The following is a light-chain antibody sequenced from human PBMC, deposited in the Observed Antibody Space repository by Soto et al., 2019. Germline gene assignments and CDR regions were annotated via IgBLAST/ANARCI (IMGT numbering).Light chain of an antibody. CDR1: QTVSRF. J-gene: IGKJ4*01. V-gene: IGKV3-11*01. Sequence: ETVMTQSPATLSLSPGERATLSCRASQTVSRFLAWYQQKPGQAPRLLIYRVSNRATGVPARFSGSGSGTDFALSISSLEPEDSGVYYCQQRFTCPLTFGGGTKVEI. CDR2: RVS. CDR3: QQRFTCPLT.